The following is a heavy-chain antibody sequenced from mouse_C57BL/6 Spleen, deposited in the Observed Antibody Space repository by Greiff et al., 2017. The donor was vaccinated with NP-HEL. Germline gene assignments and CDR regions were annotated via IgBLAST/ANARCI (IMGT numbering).Heavy chain of an antibody. CDR1: GSTFSDYG. CDR2: ISSGSSTI. D-gene: IGHD2-5*01. CDR3: ARDYSNYPFAY. V-gene: IGHV5-17*01. J-gene: IGHJ3*01. Sequence: EVKLQESGGGLVKPGGSLKLSCAASGSTFSDYGMHWVRQAPAKGLEWVAYISSGSSTIYYADTVNGRFTISRDNATSTLFLQMTSLRSEDTAMYYCARDYSNYPFAYWGQGTLVTVSA.